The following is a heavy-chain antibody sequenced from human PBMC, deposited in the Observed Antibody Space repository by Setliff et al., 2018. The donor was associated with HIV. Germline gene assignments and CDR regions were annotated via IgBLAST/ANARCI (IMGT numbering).Heavy chain of an antibody. CDR3: VRGSGYYYFDS. J-gene: IGHJ4*02. CDR2: MNTDGSST. CDR1: GFTFSSYW. Sequence: QPGGSLRLSCAASGFTFSSYWMHWVRQAPGKGLVWVFGMNTDGSSTRYADSVKGRFTISRDNAKNMLYLQMNSLSADDTAVYYCVRGSGYYYFDSWGQGALVTVSS. V-gene: IGHV3-74*01. D-gene: IGHD3-22*01.